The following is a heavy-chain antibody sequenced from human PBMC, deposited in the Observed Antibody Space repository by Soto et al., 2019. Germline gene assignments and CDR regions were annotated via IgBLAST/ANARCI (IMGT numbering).Heavy chain of an antibody. J-gene: IGHJ4*02. Sequence: QVQLQESGPGLVKPSDTLSLTCAVSGYSISSSNWWGWIRQPLGKGLEWIGYIYYSGTTYYNPSLKSRVTMSVATSKNQFSLKLTSVTAVDTAVYYCARREIQGPIDYWGQGTLVTVSS. D-gene: IGHD1-26*01. CDR3: ARREIQGPIDY. CDR1: GYSISSSNW. CDR2: IYYSGTT. V-gene: IGHV4-28*01.